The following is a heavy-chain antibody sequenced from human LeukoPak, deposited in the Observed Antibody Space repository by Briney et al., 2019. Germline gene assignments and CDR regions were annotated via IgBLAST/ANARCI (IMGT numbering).Heavy chain of an antibody. V-gene: IGHV3-7*01. CDR1: GFTFSSYW. CDR3: PSGQKLGF. J-gene: IGHJ4*02. Sequence: PGGSLRLSCVASGFTFSSYWMSWVRQAPGKGLEWVANIKQDGSDKYYVDSVKGRFTISRDNAKNSLYLQMNSLRAEDTAVYYCPSGQKLGFWGQGTLVTVS. D-gene: IGHD6-13*01. CDR2: IKQDGSDK.